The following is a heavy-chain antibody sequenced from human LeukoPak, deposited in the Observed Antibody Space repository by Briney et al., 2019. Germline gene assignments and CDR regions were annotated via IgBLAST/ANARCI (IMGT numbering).Heavy chain of an antibody. J-gene: IGHJ4*02. CDR2: IYSDGST. CDR3: ARPTYYGSDLDY. D-gene: IGHD3-10*01. Sequence: GGSLRLSCAASGFTVSSNYMTWVRQAPGKGLEWVSVIYSDGSTYYADSVKGRFTIYRDNSKNTLYLQMNSLRAEDTAVYYCARPTYYGSDLDYWGQGTLVTVSS. V-gene: IGHV3-53*01. CDR1: GFTVSSNY.